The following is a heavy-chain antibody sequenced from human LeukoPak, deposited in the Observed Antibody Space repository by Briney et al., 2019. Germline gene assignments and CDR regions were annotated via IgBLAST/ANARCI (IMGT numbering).Heavy chain of an antibody. J-gene: IGHJ5*01. CDR1: GDSITSSTYY. Sequence: PSETLSLTCTVSGDSITSSTYYWGWIRQPPGKGLEWIGTIDYSGSTYYNPSLKSRVSISVDTSKNQFSLTLSSVTAADTAVYYCARLSVAGRKIDSWGQGILVTVFS. V-gene: IGHV4-39*01. D-gene: IGHD6-19*01. CDR2: IDYSGST. CDR3: ARLSVAGRKIDS.